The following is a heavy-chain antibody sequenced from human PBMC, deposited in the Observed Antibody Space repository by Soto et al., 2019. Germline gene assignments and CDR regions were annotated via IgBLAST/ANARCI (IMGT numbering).Heavy chain of an antibody. CDR3: AREGVAPYYYYGMDV. D-gene: IGHD5-12*01. Sequence: ASVKVSCKPSGYTLNTYYLHWVRQAPGQGLEWMGIIHPSGGGSTYAQTFQGRVTMTTDTSTSTVHMEVRSLRSDDTAVYYCAREGVAPYYYYGMDVWGQGTPVTVSS. CDR1: GYTLNTYY. J-gene: IGHJ6*02. CDR2: IHPSGGGS. V-gene: IGHV1-46*02.